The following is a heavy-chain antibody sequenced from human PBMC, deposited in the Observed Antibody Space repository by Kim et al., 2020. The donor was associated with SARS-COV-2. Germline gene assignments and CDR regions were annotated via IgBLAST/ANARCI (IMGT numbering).Heavy chain of an antibody. D-gene: IGHD5-18*01. J-gene: IGHJ4*02. Sequence: GGSLRLSCAASGLAFNNAWMSWHRQAPGKGLEWVGHIRRRADGGTTDYATSVKGRFTISRDDSEDTLYLQMNSLKTEDTAVYYCARFGYRYSVDDWGQGTLVTVSS. CDR1: GLAFNNAW. V-gene: IGHV3-15*01. CDR3: ARFGYRYSVDD. CDR2: IRRRADGGTT.